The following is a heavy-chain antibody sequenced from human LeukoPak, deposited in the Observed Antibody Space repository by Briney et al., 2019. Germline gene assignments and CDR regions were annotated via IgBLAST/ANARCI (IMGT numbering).Heavy chain of an antibody. CDR1: GFTFTSYA. Sequence: GGSLRLSCAASGFTFTSYAMSWVRQAPGEGLEWVSTSSGGDGSTYYADSVKGRFTISRDNSKNTLYLQMNSLRAEDTAVYYCARAPWDWGQGTLVTVSS. CDR2: SSGGDGST. CDR3: ARAPWD. J-gene: IGHJ4*02. V-gene: IGHV3-23*01.